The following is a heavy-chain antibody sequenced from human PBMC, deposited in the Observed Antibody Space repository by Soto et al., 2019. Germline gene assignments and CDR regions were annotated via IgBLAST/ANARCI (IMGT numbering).Heavy chain of an antibody. CDR2: ISYEGSNK. Sequence: PGGSLRLSCAASGLTFSSYGMHWVRQAPGKGLEWVAVISYEGSNKFYAVSVKGRFTISRDNSKITLYLQMNSLRAEDTAVYYCANDYDSSGPRGYYGMDVWGQGTTVTVSS. V-gene: IGHV3-30*18. J-gene: IGHJ6*02. D-gene: IGHD3-22*01. CDR1: GLTFSSYG. CDR3: ANDYDSSGPRGYYGMDV.